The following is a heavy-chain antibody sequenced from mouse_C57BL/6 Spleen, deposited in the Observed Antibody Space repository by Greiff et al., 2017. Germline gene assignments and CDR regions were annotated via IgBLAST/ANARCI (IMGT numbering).Heavy chain of an antibody. J-gene: IGHJ3*01. CDR2: IDPENGDT. Sequence: VQLQQSGAELVRPGASVKLSCTASGFNIKDDYMHWVKQRPEQGLEWIGWIDPENGDTEYASKFQGKATITADTSSNTAYLQLSSLTSEDTAVYYCTFFIATVEGFAYWGQGTLVTVSA. D-gene: IGHD1-1*01. CDR3: TFFIATVEGFAY. V-gene: IGHV14-4*01. CDR1: GFNIKDDY.